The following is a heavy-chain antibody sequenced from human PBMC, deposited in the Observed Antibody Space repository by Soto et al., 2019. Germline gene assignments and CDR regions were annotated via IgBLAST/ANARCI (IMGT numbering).Heavy chain of an antibody. D-gene: IGHD3-16*01. CDR2: IYWDDDK. J-gene: IGHJ4*02. Sequence: SGPTLVKPTQTLTLTCTFSGFSLSTSGVGVGWIRQPPRKALEWLALIYWDDDKRYSPSLKSRLTITKDTSKNQVVLTMTNMDPVDTATYYCAHRRGAYYDYIWGSYNFDYWGQGTLVTVSS. V-gene: IGHV2-5*02. CDR1: GFSLSTSGVG. CDR3: AHRRGAYYDYIWGSYNFDY.